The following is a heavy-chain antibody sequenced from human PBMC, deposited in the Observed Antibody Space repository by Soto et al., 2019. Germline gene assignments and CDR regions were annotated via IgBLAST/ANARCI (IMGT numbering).Heavy chain of an antibody. J-gene: IGHJ4*02. Sequence: PSETLSLTCIVSGGSISSSSYYWGWIRQPPGKGLEWIGNIYYSGSTYYNPSLKSRVTISVDTSKNQFSLKLSSVTAADTAVYYCARLGYFDPFDYWGQGALVTVSS. CDR3: ARLGYFDPFDY. V-gene: IGHV4-39*01. CDR2: IYYSGST. D-gene: IGHD3-9*01. CDR1: GGSISSSSYY.